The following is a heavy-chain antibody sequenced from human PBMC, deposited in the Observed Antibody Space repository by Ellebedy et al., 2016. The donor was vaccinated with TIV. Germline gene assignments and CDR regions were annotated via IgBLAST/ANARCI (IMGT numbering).Heavy chain of an antibody. Sequence: PGGSLRLSCEASGFSVSSNYRTWVRQAPGKGLQWVAVIYSGNKTHYADSVRGRFTISRDIFKNTIYLQMHGLRIEDTALYYCVRERFPMPTWGQGTLVTVSS. V-gene: IGHV3-66*01. CDR1: GFSVSSNY. CDR3: VRERFPMPT. CDR2: IYSGNKT. J-gene: IGHJ4*02. D-gene: IGHD3-16*01.